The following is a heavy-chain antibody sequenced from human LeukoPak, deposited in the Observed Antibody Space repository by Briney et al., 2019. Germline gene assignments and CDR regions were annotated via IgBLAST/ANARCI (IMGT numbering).Heavy chain of an antibody. J-gene: IGHJ6*02. CDR1: GFTFTSSA. Sequence: SVKVSCKASGFTFTSSAVQWVRQARGQRLEWIGWIVVGSGNTNYAQKFQERVTITRDMSTSTAYMELSSLRSEDTAVYYCAAEPGMIVVVPAVDYYGMDVWGQGTTVTVSS. V-gene: IGHV1-58*01. CDR2: IVVGSGNT. D-gene: IGHD3-22*01. CDR3: AAEPGMIVVVPAVDYYGMDV.